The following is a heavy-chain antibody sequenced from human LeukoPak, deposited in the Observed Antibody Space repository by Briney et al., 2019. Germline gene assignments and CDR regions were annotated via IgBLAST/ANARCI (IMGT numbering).Heavy chain of an antibody. CDR2: IYTSGST. CDR1: GGSISSGSYY. D-gene: IGHD6-19*01. CDR3: ARDTHSAVAGEGDY. J-gene: IGHJ4*02. Sequence: RPSQTLSLTCTVSGGSISSGSYYWSWIRQPAGKGLEWIGRIYTSGSTNYNPSLKSRVTISVDTSKNQFSLKLSSVTAADTAVYYCARDTHSAVAGEGDYWGQGTLVTVSS. V-gene: IGHV4-61*02.